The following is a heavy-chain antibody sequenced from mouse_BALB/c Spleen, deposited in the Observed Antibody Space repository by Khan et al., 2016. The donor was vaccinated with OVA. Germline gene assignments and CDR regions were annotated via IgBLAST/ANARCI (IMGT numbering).Heavy chain of an antibody. V-gene: IGHV3-2*02. CDR3: ARDGSRYNDARDY. Sequence: EVQLQESGPGLVKPSQSLSLTCTVTGYSITRDYAWNWIRQFPGNKLEWMGYISYSGSTNYNPALKSRISITRDTSKNQFFLQLNSVTTEDTATYYCARDGSRYNDARDYWGQGTSVTVSS. J-gene: IGHJ4*01. CDR1: GYSITRDYA. CDR2: ISYSGST. D-gene: IGHD2-3*01.